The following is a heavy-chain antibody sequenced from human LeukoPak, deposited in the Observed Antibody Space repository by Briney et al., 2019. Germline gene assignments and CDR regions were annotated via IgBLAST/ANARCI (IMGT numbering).Heavy chain of an antibody. CDR1: SGSVNYFY. Sequence: PSETLSLTCSVYSGSVNYFYWSWIRQPPGKGLEWIGYVYYTGSTNYRPSLKSRVTLSVDTSKNQLSLKLTSVTPADTAVYYCVRGFKAFDYWGQGALVTVSS. CDR2: VYYTGST. CDR3: VRGFKAFDY. V-gene: IGHV4-59*02. J-gene: IGHJ4*02.